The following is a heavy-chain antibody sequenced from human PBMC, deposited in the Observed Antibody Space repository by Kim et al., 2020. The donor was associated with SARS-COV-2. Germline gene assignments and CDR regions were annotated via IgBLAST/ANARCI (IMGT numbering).Heavy chain of an antibody. CDR2: ISSSSSYT. CDR1: GFTFSDYY. Sequence: GGSLRLSCAASGFTFSDYYMSWIRQAPGKGLEWVSYISSSSSYTNYADSVKGRFTISRDNAKNSLYLQMNSLRAEDTAVYYCAREGIVGATINGVLFFDYWGQGTLVTVSS. D-gene: IGHD1-26*01. CDR3: AREGIVGATINGVLFFDY. J-gene: IGHJ4*02. V-gene: IGHV3-11*06.